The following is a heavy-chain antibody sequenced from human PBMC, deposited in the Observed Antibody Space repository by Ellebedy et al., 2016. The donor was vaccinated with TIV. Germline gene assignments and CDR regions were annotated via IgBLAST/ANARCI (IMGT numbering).Heavy chain of an antibody. J-gene: IGHJ4*02. CDR2: IFHGGNI. Sequence: MPSETLSLTCTVSGASTISNNWWSWVRQPPGKGLEWIGEIFHGGNINYNPSLKSRLTISLDKSKNQFSLRLTSVTAADTAVYYCANYDTSGYSGWGQGTLVTVSS. CDR3: ANYDTSGYSG. V-gene: IGHV4-4*02. CDR1: GASTISNNW. D-gene: IGHD3-22*01.